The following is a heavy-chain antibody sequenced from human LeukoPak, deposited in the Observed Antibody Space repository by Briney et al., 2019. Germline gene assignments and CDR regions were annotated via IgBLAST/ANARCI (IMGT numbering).Heavy chain of an antibody. Sequence: SVKVSCKASGGTFSSYGIIWVRQAPGQGLEWMGGIIPIFGTANYAQRFQGRVTITADESTSTASMELSSLRSEDTAVYYCAIPRYCSGGSCYAPADYWGQGTLVTVSS. CDR1: GGTFSSYG. J-gene: IGHJ4*02. D-gene: IGHD2-15*01. V-gene: IGHV1-69*13. CDR3: AIPRYCSGGSCYAPADY. CDR2: IIPIFGTA.